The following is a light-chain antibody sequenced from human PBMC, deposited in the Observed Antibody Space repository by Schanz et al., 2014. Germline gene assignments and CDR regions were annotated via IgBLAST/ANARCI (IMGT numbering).Light chain of an antibody. CDR2: DTS. V-gene: IGKV3-11*01. J-gene: IGKJ5*01. CDR1: QSVTSNY. Sequence: EIVLTQSPGSLSLSPGEGVTLSCRASQSVTSNYLAWYQQNPGLAPRLLIYDTSNRATGIPARFSGSGSGTDFTLTISSLEPEDFAVYYCQQRSNWPPITFGQGTRLEIK. CDR3: QQRSNWPPIT.